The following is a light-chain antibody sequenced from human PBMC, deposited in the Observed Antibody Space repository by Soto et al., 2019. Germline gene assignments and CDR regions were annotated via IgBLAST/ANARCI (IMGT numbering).Light chain of an antibody. V-gene: IGLV4-69*01. Sequence: QPVLTQSPSASASLGASVKLTCTLSSGHNTNAIAWHQQRPEKGHRFLMKLNSDGSHSRGGGIPDRFSGSSSGAERYLTISGLQSEDEADYYCQTGDTGMVFGGGTKLTVL. CDR2: LNSDGSH. CDR1: SGHNTNA. CDR3: QTGDTGMV. J-gene: IGLJ2*01.